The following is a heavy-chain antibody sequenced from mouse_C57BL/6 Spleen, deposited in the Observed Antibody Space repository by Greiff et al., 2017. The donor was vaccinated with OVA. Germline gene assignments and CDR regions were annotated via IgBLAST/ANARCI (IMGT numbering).Heavy chain of an antibody. CDR2: IHPNSGST. D-gene: IGHD4-1*01. CDR3: ARDGTVDFDY. V-gene: IGHV1-64*01. J-gene: IGHJ2*01. CDR1: GYTFTSYW. Sequence: QVQLQHPGAELVKPGASVKLSCKASGYTFTSYWMHWVKQRPGQGLEWIGMIHPNSGSTNYNEKFKSKATLTVDKSSSTAYMQLSSLTSEDSAVYYCARDGTVDFDYWGQGTTLTVSS.